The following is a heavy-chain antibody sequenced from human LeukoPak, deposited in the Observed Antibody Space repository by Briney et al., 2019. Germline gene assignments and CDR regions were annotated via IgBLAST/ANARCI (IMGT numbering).Heavy chain of an antibody. CDR3: VKEGIDYTNFYNYYYMDV. D-gene: IGHD4-11*01. Sequence: PGGSLRLSCAASGFTFSHYWMTWVRQAPGKGLEWVANIKRQGTEKYYVDSVKGRFTISRDNAKNSLYLQMNSLRAEDTAVYFCVKEGIDYTNFYNYYYMDVWGKGTTVTVSS. J-gene: IGHJ6*03. V-gene: IGHV3-7*01. CDR1: GFTFSHYW. CDR2: IKRQGTEK.